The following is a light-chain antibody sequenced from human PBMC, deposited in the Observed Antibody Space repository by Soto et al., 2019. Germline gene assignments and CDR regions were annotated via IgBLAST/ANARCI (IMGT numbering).Light chain of an antibody. CDR3: QQYNSYPT. CDR2: KAS. CDR1: QSISSW. Sequence: IQMTQSPSTLSSSVGDRVTITCRASQSISSWLAWYQQKPGKAPKLLIYKASSLESGVPSRFSGSGSGTEFTLTISSLQPDDFATYYCQQYNSYPTFGHGTKVEIK. V-gene: IGKV1-5*03. J-gene: IGKJ1*01.